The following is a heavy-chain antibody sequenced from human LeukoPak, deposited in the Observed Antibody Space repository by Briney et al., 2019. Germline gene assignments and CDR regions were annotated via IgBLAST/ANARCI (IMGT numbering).Heavy chain of an antibody. CDR3: ARLRPYYYDSSGYSRGWFDP. V-gene: IGHV3-11*01. CDR1: GFTFSDYY. Sequence: GGSLRLSCAASGFTFSDYYMSWIRQAPGKGLEWVSYISSSGSTIYYADSVKGRFTISRDNAKNSLYLHMNSLRAEDTAVYYCARLRPYYYDSSGYSRGWFDPWGQGTLVTVSS. D-gene: IGHD3-22*01. CDR2: ISSSGSTI. J-gene: IGHJ5*02.